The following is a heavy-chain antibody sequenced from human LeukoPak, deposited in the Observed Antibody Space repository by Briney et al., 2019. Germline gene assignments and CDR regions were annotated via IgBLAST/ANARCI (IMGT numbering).Heavy chain of an antibody. CDR2: ISGSGGST. J-gene: IGHJ4*02. V-gene: IGHV3-23*01. Sequence: GGSLRLSCAASGFTFSSYAMSWVRQAPGKGLEWVSAISGSGGSTYYADSVKGRFTISRDNSKDTLYLQMNSLRAEDTAVYYCAKTALCGGDCYDDYWGQGTLVTVSS. CDR1: GFTFSSYA. D-gene: IGHD2-21*02. CDR3: AKTALCGGDCYDDY.